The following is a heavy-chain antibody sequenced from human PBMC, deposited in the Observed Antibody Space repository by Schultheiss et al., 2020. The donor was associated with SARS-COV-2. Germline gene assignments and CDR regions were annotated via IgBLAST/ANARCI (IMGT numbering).Heavy chain of an antibody. Sequence: SETLSLTCTVSGGSISSYYWSWIRQPAGKGLEWIGRIYTSGSTNYNPSLKSRVTMSVDTSKNQFSLRLSSVTAADTAVYYCARLGPIVVVAGAKNWFDPWGQGTLVTVSS. CDR2: IYTSGST. D-gene: IGHD2-2*01. CDR3: ARLGPIVVVAGAKNWFDP. J-gene: IGHJ5*02. CDR1: GGSISSYY. V-gene: IGHV4-4*07.